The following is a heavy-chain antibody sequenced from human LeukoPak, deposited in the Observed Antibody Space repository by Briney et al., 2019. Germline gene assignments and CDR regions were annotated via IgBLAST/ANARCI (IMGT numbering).Heavy chain of an antibody. V-gene: IGHV5-51*01. CDR1: GYSFTSYW. Sequence: GESLKISCKGSGYSFTSYWIGWVRQMPGKGLEWMGIIYPGDSDTRYSPSFQGQVTISADKSISTAYLQWGSLKASDTAMYYCARLASYCSSTSCYYYYGMDVWGQGTTVTVS. CDR3: ARLASYCSSTSCYYYYGMDV. J-gene: IGHJ6*02. D-gene: IGHD2-2*01. CDR2: IYPGDSDT.